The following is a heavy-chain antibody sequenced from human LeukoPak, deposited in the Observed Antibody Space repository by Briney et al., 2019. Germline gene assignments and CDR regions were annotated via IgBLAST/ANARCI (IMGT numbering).Heavy chain of an antibody. D-gene: IGHD3-22*01. CDR1: GYTFTSYD. V-gene: IGHV1-8*01. Sequence: ASVTVSCKASGYTFTSYDINWVRQATGQGLEWMGWMNPNSGNTGYAQKFQGRVTMTRNTSISTAYMELSSLRSEDTAVYYCARVSRYYDSSGFHMDYYYYMDVWGKGTTVTVSS. CDR2: MNPNSGNT. J-gene: IGHJ6*03. CDR3: ARVSRYYDSSGFHMDYYYYMDV.